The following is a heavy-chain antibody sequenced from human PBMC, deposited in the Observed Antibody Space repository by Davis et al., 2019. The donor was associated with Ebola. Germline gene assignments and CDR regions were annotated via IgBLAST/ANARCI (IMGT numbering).Heavy chain of an antibody. J-gene: IGHJ4*02. V-gene: IGHV3-23*01. CDR3: AKDPNYYPGEQGIDY. CDR1: GFIFNNYA. D-gene: IGHD3-22*01. Sequence: GGSLRLSCVASGFIFNNYAMTWVRQGPGKGLEWVSAVGASGHDTYYAASVKGRFTISRDNFKNTLYLQMDSLRVDDTAEYFCAKDPNYYPGEQGIDYWGQGTLVTVSS. CDR2: VGASGHDT.